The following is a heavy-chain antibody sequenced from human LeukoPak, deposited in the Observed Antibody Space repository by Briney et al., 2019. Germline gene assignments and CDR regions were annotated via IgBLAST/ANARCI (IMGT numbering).Heavy chain of an antibody. CDR3: ARAGAYYGDYRTQDY. J-gene: IGHJ4*02. D-gene: IGHD4-17*01. Sequence: GGSLRLSCAASGFTFSSYWMSWVRQAPGKGREGVANIKQDGSEKYYVDSVKGRFTISRDNAKNSLYLQMNSLRAEDTAVYYCARAGAYYGDYRTQDYWGQGTLVTVSS. V-gene: IGHV3-7*01. CDR2: IKQDGSEK. CDR1: GFTFSSYW.